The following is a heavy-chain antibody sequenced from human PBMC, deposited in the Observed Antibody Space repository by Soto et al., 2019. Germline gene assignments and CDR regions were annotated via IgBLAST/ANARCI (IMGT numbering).Heavy chain of an antibody. J-gene: IGHJ6*02. V-gene: IGHV3-9*01. CDR3: AKDTLAAGTDYYYYGMDV. D-gene: IGHD6-13*01. CDR2: ISWNSGSI. CDR1: GFTFDDYA. Sequence: EVQLVESGGGLVQPGRSLRLSCAASGFTFDDYAMHWVRQAPGKGLEWVSGISWNSGSIGYADSVKGRFTISRDNAKKSMYLQMNSLRAEDTALYYCAKDTLAAGTDYYYYGMDVWGQGTTVTVSS.